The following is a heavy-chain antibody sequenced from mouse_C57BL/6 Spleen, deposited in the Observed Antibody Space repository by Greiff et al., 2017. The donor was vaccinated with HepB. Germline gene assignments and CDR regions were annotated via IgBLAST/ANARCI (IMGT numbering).Heavy chain of an antibody. Sequence: VQLQQPGTELVKPGASVKLSCKASVYTFTSYWMHWVKQRPGQGLEWIGNINPSNGGTNYNEKFKSKATLTVDKSSSTAYMQLSSLTSEDSAVYYCARSYYDYPYYYAMDYWGQGTSVTVSS. D-gene: IGHD2-4*01. J-gene: IGHJ4*01. CDR3: ARSYYDYPYYYAMDY. CDR2: INPSNGGT. V-gene: IGHV1-53*01. CDR1: VYTFTSYW.